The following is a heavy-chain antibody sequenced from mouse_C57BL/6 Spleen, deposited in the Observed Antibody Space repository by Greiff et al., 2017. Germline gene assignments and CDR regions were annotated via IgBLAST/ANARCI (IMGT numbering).Heavy chain of an antibody. D-gene: IGHD2-12*01. Sequence: QVQLQQSGPELVKPGASVKISCKASGYAFSSSWMNWVKQRPGKGLEWIGRIYPGDGDTNYNGKFKGKATLTEDKSSSTAYMQLSSLTSEDSAVYFCGYDAWFAYWGQGTLVTVSA. V-gene: IGHV1-82*01. CDR3: GYDAWFAY. CDR2: IYPGDGDT. CDR1: GYAFSSSW. J-gene: IGHJ3*01.